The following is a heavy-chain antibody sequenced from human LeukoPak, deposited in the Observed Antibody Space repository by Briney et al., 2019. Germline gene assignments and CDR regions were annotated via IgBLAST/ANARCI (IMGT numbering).Heavy chain of an antibody. V-gene: IGHV4-34*01. CDR1: GGSFSDYY. Sequence: PSETLSLTCAVYGGSFSDYYWSWLRQPPGKGLEWLGEINHSGTTNYSPSFKSRVSISVDTSKNQFSLKLNSVTAADAAMYYCASHYSSGSYRYTGSFDSWGQGMLVNVSS. D-gene: IGHD3-16*02. J-gene: IGHJ4*02. CDR3: ASHYSSGSYRYTGSFDS. CDR2: INHSGTT.